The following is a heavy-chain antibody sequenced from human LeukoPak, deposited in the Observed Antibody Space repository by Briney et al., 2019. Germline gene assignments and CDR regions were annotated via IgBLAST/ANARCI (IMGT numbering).Heavy chain of an antibody. CDR1: GGSISSSSYY. V-gene: IGHV4-39*01. J-gene: IGHJ3*02. Sequence: SETLSLTCTVSGGSISSSSYYWGWIRQPPGKGLEWIGSIYYSGSTYYNPSLKSRVTISVDTFKNQFSLKLSSVTAADTAVYYCARHGRSGIAAAHQGGGDDAFDIWGQGTMVTVSS. CDR2: IYYSGST. CDR3: ARHGRSGIAAAHQGGGDDAFDI. D-gene: IGHD6-13*01.